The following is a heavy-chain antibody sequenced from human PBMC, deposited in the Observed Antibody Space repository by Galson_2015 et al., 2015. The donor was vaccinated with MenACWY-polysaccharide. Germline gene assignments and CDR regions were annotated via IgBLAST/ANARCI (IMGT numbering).Heavy chain of an antibody. V-gene: IGHV6-1*01. CDR1: GDSVSSDSAA. Sequence: CAISGDSVSSDSAAWNWIRESPSRGLEWLGRTYYRSKWNNDYAVYVKRRIIITPDTSNNQVSLQLLSVTPEDTGVYFCAREPKQLPAPYSYYFFMDVWGKGTAVTVSS. J-gene: IGHJ6*03. D-gene: IGHD2-2*01. CDR3: AREPKQLPAPYSYYFFMDV. CDR2: TYYRSKWNN.